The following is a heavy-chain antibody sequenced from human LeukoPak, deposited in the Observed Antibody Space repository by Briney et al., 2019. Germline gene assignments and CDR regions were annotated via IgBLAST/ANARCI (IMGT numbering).Heavy chain of an antibody. CDR3: ARGFKTIAARRGYNWFDP. V-gene: IGHV1-8*01. D-gene: IGHD6-6*01. J-gene: IGHJ5*02. CDR2: MNPNSGNT. CDR1: GYTFTSYD. Sequence: GASVKVSCKASGYTFTSYDINWVRQATGQGLEWMGWMNPNSGNTGYAQKFQGRVTMTRNTSISTAYMELSSLRSEDTAVYYCARGFKTIAARRGYNWFDPWGQGTLVTVSS.